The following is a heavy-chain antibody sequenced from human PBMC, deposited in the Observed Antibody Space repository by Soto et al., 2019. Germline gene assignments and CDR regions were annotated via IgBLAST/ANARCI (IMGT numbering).Heavy chain of an antibody. Sequence: EVQLVESGGGLVQPGGSLRVSCAASGFTFSSYSMNWVRQAPGKGLEWVSYISHSSSTIFYADSVKGRFTISRDNVKKSLYLQMDSLRDEDTAVYYCARDRWELAPYFDYWGQGTLVTVSS. J-gene: IGHJ4*02. CDR2: ISHSSSTI. D-gene: IGHD1-26*01. CDR3: ARDRWELAPYFDY. CDR1: GFTFSSYS. V-gene: IGHV3-48*02.